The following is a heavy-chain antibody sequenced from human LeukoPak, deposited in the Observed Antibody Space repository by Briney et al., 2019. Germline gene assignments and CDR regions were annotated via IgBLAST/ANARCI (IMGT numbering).Heavy chain of an antibody. CDR2: VGISGDT. CDR1: GFTFRSYD. Sequence: PGGSLRLSCAASGFTFRSYDMHWVRQVTRKGLEWVSAVGISGDTYYAGSVKGRFTISRENAKNSLYLQMNSLTAGDTAVYYCVRGGIQVSGIDEIDYWGQGTLVTVSS. CDR3: VRGGIQVSGIDEIDY. D-gene: IGHD6-19*01. V-gene: IGHV3-13*01. J-gene: IGHJ4*02.